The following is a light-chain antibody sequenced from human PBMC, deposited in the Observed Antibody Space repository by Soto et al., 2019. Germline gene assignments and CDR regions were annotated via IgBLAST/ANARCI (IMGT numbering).Light chain of an antibody. CDR2: AAS. V-gene: IGKV1-39*01. CDR3: QQSYSTLSIT. J-gene: IGKJ5*01. Sequence: DIQMTQSPSSLSASVGDRVSITCRASQSMTTYLNWYQQKPGKAPKLLIYAASSLQSGAPSRFIGSGSGTDFTLTISSLQPEDFATYYCQQSYSTLSITFGQGTRLEIK. CDR1: QSMTTY.